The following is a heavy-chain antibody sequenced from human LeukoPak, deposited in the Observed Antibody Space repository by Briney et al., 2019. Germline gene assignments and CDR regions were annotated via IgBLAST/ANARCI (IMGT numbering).Heavy chain of an antibody. CDR1: GGSINSYY. CDR2: IYYTGST. CDR3: ARFSQYYDSPTHYLDY. D-gene: IGHD2/OR15-2a*01. Sequence: SETLSPTCTVSGGSINSYYWSWVRQPPGAGLEWLAYIYYTGSTNYNPSLKTRLTISVDTSKNQFSLRLNSVTAADTAVYYCARFSQYYDSPTHYLDYWGQGILVTVSS. V-gene: IGHV4-59*08. J-gene: IGHJ4*02.